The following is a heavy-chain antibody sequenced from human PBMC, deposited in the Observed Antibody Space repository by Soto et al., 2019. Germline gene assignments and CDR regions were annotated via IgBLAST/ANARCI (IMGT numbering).Heavy chain of an antibody. D-gene: IGHD6-19*01. J-gene: IGHJ4*02. Sequence: SLRLSCAASGFTFSIYSMNWVRQAPGKGLEWVSSISSSSSYIYYADSVKGRFTISRDNAKNSLYLQMNSLRAEDTAVYYCARDLTSIPIPVAGSFDYCGQGTLVTVSS. CDR3: ARDLTSIPIPVAGSFDY. V-gene: IGHV3-21*01. CDR1: GFTFSIYS. CDR2: ISSSSSYI.